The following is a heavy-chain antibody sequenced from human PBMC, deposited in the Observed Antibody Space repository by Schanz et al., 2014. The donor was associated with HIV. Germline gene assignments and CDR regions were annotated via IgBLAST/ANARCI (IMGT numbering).Heavy chain of an antibody. Sequence: EVLLLESGGGLVQPGGSLRLSCAASGFSFSNSAMTWVRQAPGKGPEWVSAISGSGGRTYYADSVKGRFTISRDNSKNTLYLQMNSLRAEDTAVYYCAKGMLKDYSSSWYDYWGQGTLVTVSS. CDR3: AKGMLKDYSSSWYDY. CDR1: GFSFSNSA. CDR2: ISGSGGRT. J-gene: IGHJ4*02. D-gene: IGHD6-13*01. V-gene: IGHV3-23*01.